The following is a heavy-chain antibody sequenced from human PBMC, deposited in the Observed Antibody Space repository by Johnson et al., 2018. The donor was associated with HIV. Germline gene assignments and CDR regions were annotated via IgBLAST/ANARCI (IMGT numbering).Heavy chain of an antibody. V-gene: IGHV3-30-3*01. J-gene: IGHJ3*02. CDR1: GFTFSSYA. CDR2: ISYDGSNK. Sequence: QVQLVESGGGVVQPGRSLRLSCAASGFTFSSYAMHWVRQAPGKGLEWVAAISYDGSNKYYADSVKDRFTISRDNSKNTLYLQMNSLRAEDTAVYYCAKGLAAFFAFDIWGQGTMVTVSS. CDR3: AKGLAAFFAFDI. D-gene: IGHD3-3*01.